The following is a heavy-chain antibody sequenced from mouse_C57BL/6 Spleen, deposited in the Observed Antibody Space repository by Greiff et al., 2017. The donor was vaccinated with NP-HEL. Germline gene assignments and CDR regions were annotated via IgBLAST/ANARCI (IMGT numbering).Heavy chain of an antibody. CDR1: GYTFTSYW. Sequence: VQLQQSGAELVKPGASVKLSCKASGYTFTSYWMHWVKQRPGQGLEWIGMIHPNSGSTNYNEKFKSKATLTVDKSSSTAYMQLSSLTSEDSAVYYCESPLDFNGAWFAYWGQGTLVTVSA. J-gene: IGHJ3*01. CDR2: IHPNSGST. D-gene: IGHD6-1*01. CDR3: ESPLDFNGAWFAY. V-gene: IGHV1-64*01.